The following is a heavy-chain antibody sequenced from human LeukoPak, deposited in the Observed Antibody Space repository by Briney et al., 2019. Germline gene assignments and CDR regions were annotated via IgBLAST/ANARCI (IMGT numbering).Heavy chain of an antibody. J-gene: IGHJ4*02. Sequence: PSETLSLTCTVSGGSISTSSYYWGWIRQPPGKGLEWIGSIYFSGSTYYNPSLKSRVTISVDTSKNQFSLKQTSVTAADTAVYYCARNQLLYDFWSGYPYYFDCWGQGTLVTVSS. CDR3: ARNQLLYDFWSGYPYYFDC. CDR2: IYFSGST. D-gene: IGHD3-3*01. CDR1: GGSISTSSYY. V-gene: IGHV4-39*07.